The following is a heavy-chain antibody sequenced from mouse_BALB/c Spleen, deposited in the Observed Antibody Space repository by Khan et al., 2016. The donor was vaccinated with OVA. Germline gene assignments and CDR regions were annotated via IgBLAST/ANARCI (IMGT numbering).Heavy chain of an antibody. CDR3: ARSATLSNSWFAY. D-gene: IGHD1-2*01. J-gene: IGHJ3*01. Sequence: QMQLEESGPELVRPGVSVKISCKGSGYTFTDYAMHWVKQSHAKSLEWIGVISNYNGNTNYNQKFKGKATMTVDKSSSTAYMELARLTYEDSAIYYCARSATLSNSWFAYWGQGTLVTVSA. V-gene: IGHV1S137*01. CDR1: GYTFTDYA. CDR2: ISNYNGNT.